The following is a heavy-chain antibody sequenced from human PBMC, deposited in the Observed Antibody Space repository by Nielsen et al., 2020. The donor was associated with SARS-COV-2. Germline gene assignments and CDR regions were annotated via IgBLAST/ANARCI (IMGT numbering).Heavy chain of an antibody. V-gene: IGHV3-74*01. Sequence: GGSLRLSCAASGFTFSSYWMHWVRQAPGKGLVWVSRINSDGSSTSYADSVKGRFTISRDNAKNTLYLQMNSLRAEDTAVYYCARAGINWNDFAFDYWGQGTLVTVSS. CDR2: INSDGSST. D-gene: IGHD1-20*01. CDR3: ARAGINWNDFAFDY. CDR1: GFTFSSYW. J-gene: IGHJ4*02.